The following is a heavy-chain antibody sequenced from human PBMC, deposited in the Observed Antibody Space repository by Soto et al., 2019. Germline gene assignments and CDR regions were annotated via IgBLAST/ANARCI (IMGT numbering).Heavy chain of an antibody. CDR1: GFTFSSYA. D-gene: IGHD3-9*01. CDR3: AKDHYDILTGYYSLYYFDY. Sequence: EVQLLESGGGLVQSGGSLRLSCVASGFTFSSYAMGWVRQAPGKGLEWVSSLSDSGSSPYYADSVKGRFTISSDNSKSTLYLQMNSLRAEDTGIYYCAKDHYDILTGYYSLYYFDYWGQGTLVTVSS. V-gene: IGHV3-23*01. CDR2: LSDSGSSP. J-gene: IGHJ4*02.